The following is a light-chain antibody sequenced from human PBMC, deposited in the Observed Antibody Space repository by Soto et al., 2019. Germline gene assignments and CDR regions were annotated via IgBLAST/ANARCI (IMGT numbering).Light chain of an antibody. CDR2: DAS. CDR3: QQRSNWSLT. CDR1: QSVSSY. V-gene: IGKV3-11*01. Sequence: EIVLTQSPATLSLSPGERATLSCRASQSVSSYLAWYQQKPGQAPRLLISDASNRATGIPARFSGSGSGTDVTLTISSLEPEDFAVYYCQQRSNWSLTFGGGTKVEIK. J-gene: IGKJ4*01.